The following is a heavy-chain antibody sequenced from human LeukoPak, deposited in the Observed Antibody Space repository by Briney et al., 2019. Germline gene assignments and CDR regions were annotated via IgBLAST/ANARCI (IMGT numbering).Heavy chain of an antibody. D-gene: IGHD4-23*01. CDR3: ARDLRISDGGDP. Sequence: GGSLRLSCAASGFTVSSNYMSWVRQPPGKGLEWVSVIYSGGSTYYADSVKGRFTISRDNSKNTLYLQMNSLRAEDTAVYYCARDLRISDGGDPLGQGTLVTVSS. CDR1: GFTVSSNY. J-gene: IGHJ5*02. V-gene: IGHV3-66*01. CDR2: IYSGGST.